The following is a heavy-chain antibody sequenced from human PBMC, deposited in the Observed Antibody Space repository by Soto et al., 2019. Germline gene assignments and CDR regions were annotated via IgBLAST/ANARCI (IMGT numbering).Heavy chain of an antibody. CDR3: ARARLHYYILTGPHWNYYYYGMDV. D-gene: IGHD3-9*01. CDR2: INHSGST. Sequence: SETLSLTCAVYGGSFSGYYWSWIRQPPGKGLEWIGEINHSGSTNYNPSLKSRVTISVDTSKNQFSLKLSSVTAADTAVYYCARARLHYYILTGPHWNYYYYGMDVWGQGTTVTVSS. CDR1: GGSFSGYY. J-gene: IGHJ6*02. V-gene: IGHV4-34*01.